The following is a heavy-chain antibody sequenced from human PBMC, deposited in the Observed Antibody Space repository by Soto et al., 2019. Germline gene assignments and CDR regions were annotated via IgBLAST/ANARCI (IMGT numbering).Heavy chain of an antibody. CDR1: GFTFSSYS. Sequence: GGSLRLSCAASGFTFSSYSMNWVRQAPGKGLEWVSSISSSSSYIYYADSVKGRFTISRDNAKNSLYLQMNSLRAEDTVVYYCARASSPSASSYYYDSSGLNWFDPWGQGTLVTVSS. J-gene: IGHJ5*02. V-gene: IGHV3-21*01. D-gene: IGHD3-22*01. CDR2: ISSSSSYI. CDR3: ARASSPSASSYYYDSSGLNWFDP.